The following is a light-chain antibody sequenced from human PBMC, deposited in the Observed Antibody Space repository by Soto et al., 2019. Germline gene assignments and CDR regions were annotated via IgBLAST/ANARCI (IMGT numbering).Light chain of an antibody. CDR3: HQRTNWTIT. CDR1: QNIGTY. Sequence: ETVLTQSPASLSLSPGERATLSCRASQNIGTYLAWYQQTPGQAPRLLIYDASNRETGIPARFSGSGSGTEFTLTISSLEPEDFAVYYCHQRTNWTITFGQGTRLEIK. J-gene: IGKJ5*01. V-gene: IGKV3-11*01. CDR2: DAS.